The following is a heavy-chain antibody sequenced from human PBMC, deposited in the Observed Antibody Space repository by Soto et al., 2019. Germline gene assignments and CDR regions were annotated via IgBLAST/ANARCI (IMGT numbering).Heavy chain of an antibody. J-gene: IGHJ4*03. Sequence: GGSLRLSCAASGITFGSYAMNWVRQAPGKGLEWVSAITSSGGNTYYPDSVKGRFTISRDNSKNTLFLQMNSLRAEDTAVYYCATGRGYCSGASCYFGHWGQWTLGTVSS. CDR1: GITFGSYA. CDR2: ITSSGGNT. CDR3: ATGRGYCSGASCYFGH. D-gene: IGHD2-15*01. V-gene: IGHV3-23*01.